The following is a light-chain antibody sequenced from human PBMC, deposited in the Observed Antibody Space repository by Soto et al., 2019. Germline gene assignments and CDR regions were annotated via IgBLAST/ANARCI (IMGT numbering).Light chain of an antibody. CDR2: EVT. J-gene: IGLJ3*02. Sequence: QSALTQTASVSASPGQSITISCTGTSSDVGGYNFVCWYQQHPGKAPKLIIHEVTNRLSGVSNRFSGSKSGNTASLTISGLQAEDEAVYFCCSHSTSITWMFGGGTQLTVL. V-gene: IGLV2-14*03. CDR3: CSHSTSITWM. CDR1: SSDVGGYNF.